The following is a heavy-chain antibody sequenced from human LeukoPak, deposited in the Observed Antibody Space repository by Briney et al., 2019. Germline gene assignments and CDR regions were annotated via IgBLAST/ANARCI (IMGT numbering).Heavy chain of an antibody. V-gene: IGHV3-23*01. D-gene: IGHD5-24*01. J-gene: IGHJ4*02. CDR3: ARRDGYNYGFFDY. CDR1: GFTFSSYA. CDR2: ISGSGGST. Sequence: GGSLRLSCSASGFTFSSYAMSWVRQAPGKGLEWVSAISGSGGSTYYADSVKGRFTISRDNSKNTLYLQMNSLRAEDTAVYYCARRDGYNYGFFDYWGQGTPVTVSS.